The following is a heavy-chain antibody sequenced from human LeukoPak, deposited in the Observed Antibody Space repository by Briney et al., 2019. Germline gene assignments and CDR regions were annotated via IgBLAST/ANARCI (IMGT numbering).Heavy chain of an antibody. Sequence: GGSLRLSCTASGFTFGDYAMNWVRQAPGKGLEWVSYISSSGSTIYYADSVKGRFTISRDNAKNSLYLQMNSLRAEDTAVYYCAELGITMIGGVWGKGTTVTISS. V-gene: IGHV3-48*03. J-gene: IGHJ6*04. CDR2: ISSSGSTI. CDR1: GFTFGDYA. CDR3: AELGITMIGGV. D-gene: IGHD3-10*02.